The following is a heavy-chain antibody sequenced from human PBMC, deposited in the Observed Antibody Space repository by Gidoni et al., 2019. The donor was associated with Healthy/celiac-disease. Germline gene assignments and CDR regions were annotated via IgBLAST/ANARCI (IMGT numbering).Heavy chain of an antibody. Sequence: EVQLVESGGGLVKPGGSLRLSCAASGFTFSSYSMNWVRQAPGKGLEWVSSISSSSSYIYYADSVKGRFTISRDNAKNSLYLQMNSLRAEDTAVYYCARAYYDFWSGHPPGAFDIWGQGTMVTVSS. CDR1: GFTFSSYS. CDR3: ARAYYDFWSGHPPGAFDI. J-gene: IGHJ3*02. D-gene: IGHD3-3*01. CDR2: ISSSSSYI. V-gene: IGHV3-21*01.